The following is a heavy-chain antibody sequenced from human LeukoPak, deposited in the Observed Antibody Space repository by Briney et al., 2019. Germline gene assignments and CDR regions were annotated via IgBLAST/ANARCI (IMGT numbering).Heavy chain of an antibody. J-gene: IGHJ3*02. Sequence: GRTLRLSCAPSGVAFSRDSMEGGSDAPGEGLWRGAVIWYEVSNKSYADSVKGRFTISRDNSKNTLYLQMNSLRAEDTAVYYCARSPGYSSSSGAFDIWGQGTMVTVSS. CDR3: ARSPGYSSSSGAFDI. CDR2: IWYEVSNK. CDR1: GVAFSRDS. V-gene: IGHV3-33*07. D-gene: IGHD6-13*01.